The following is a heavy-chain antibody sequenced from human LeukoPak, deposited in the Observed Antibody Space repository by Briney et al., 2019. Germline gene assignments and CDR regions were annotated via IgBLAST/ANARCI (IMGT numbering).Heavy chain of an antibody. CDR1: GYSFTSYW. J-gene: IGHJ4*02. D-gene: IGHD3-22*01. CDR3: ARLPHYYDSSGYYVDY. CDR2: IYPGDSDT. Sequence: GESLKISCKGSGYSFTSYWIGWVRQMPGKGLEWVGIIYPGDSDTRYSPSFQGQVTISADKSISTAYLQWSSLKASDTAMYYCARLPHYYDSSGYYVDYWGQGTLVTVSS. V-gene: IGHV5-51*01.